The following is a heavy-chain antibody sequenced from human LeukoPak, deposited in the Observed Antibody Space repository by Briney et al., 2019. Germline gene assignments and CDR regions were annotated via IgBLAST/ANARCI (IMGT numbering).Heavy chain of an antibody. J-gene: IGHJ4*02. CDR1: GGSISSYY. D-gene: IGHD6-13*01. CDR2: IYSSGTT. CDR3: ARDNSICYRGAFDY. V-gene: IGHV4-59*12. Sequence: SETLSLTCTVSGGSISSYYWSWIRQPPGKGLEWIGYIYSSGTTKYNSSFKRRVTISVDTSKNQISLKLTSVTAADTAVYYCARDNSICYRGAFDYWGQGTLVTVSS.